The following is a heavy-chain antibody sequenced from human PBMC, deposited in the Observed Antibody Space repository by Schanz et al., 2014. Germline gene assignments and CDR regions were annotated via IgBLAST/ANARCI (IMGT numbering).Heavy chain of an antibody. CDR2: ISDDGSGK. D-gene: IGHD3-10*01. CDR3: ARDQYYFGSGNPFDI. J-gene: IGHJ3*02. CDR1: GFTFSRYG. Sequence: QVYLVESGGDLVKPGGSLRLSCAASGFTFSRYGMHWVRQAPGKGLEWVAVISDDGSGKYSADSVKGRFTISRDTSKNTLYLLLNSLRAEDTAVYYCARDQYYFGSGNPFDIWGQGTMVTVSS. V-gene: IGHV3-30*03.